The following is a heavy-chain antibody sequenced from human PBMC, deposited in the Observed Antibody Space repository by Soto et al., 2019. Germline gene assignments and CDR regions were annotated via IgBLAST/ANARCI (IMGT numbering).Heavy chain of an antibody. CDR2: IISILGIA. CDR3: AKSAMITFGGGTSADHFDY. Sequence: HVPLVQSGAEVTKPGSSVKVSCKASGGTFSSYTISWVRQAPGQGLEWMGSIISILGIASYAQKFQGRVTITADKATSTAYMELSSRRSEDTAVYDYAKSAMITFGGGTSADHFDYWGQGTLVTVSS. CDR1: GGTFSSYT. D-gene: IGHD3-16*01. V-gene: IGHV1-69*02. J-gene: IGHJ4*02.